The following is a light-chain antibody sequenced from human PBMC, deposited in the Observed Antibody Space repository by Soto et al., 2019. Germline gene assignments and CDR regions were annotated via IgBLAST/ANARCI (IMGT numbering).Light chain of an antibody. Sequence: EIVMTQSPATLSVSPGERATLSCRASQSVSSNLAWYQQKPCQAPRLLIYGASTRATGIPARFSGSGSGTEFTLTIRSLQSEDFAVYYGQQYNNWPGTFGPGTKVDIK. CDR2: GAS. V-gene: IGKV3-15*01. CDR3: QQYNNWPGT. J-gene: IGKJ3*01. CDR1: QSVSSN.